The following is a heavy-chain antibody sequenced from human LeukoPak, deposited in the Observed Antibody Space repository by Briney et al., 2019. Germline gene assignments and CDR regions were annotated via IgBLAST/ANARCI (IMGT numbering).Heavy chain of an antibody. CDR2: IYSGGRI. CDR3: ARAPWAYGNYVHAFDI. J-gene: IGHJ3*02. Sequence: SETLSLTCTVSGGSFRGDYYWAWIRQPPGKGLEWIGSIYSGGRIYYNPSLKSRVSISIDTSNNDLSLKVTSVTAADTAGYYCARAPWAYGNYVHAFDIWGQGTTVTVSS. CDR1: GGSFRGDYY. D-gene: IGHD4-11*01. V-gene: IGHV4-39*07.